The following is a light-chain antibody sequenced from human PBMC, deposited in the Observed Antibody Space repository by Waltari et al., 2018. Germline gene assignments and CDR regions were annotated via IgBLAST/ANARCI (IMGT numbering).Light chain of an antibody. Sequence: QSVLTQPPSASGTPGQTVTIPCSGSTSHIATNYVSWYQQVPETAPNLLLYRNNQRPSGVPDRFSGSKSGTSASLAISGLRSEDEADYYCAAWDDSLSGWVFGGGTKLTVL. CDR3: AAWDDSLSGWV. CDR1: TSHIATNY. CDR2: RNN. J-gene: IGLJ3*02. V-gene: IGLV1-47*01.